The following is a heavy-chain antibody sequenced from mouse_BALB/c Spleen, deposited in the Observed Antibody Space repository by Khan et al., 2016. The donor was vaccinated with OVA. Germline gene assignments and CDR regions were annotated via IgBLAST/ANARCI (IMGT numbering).Heavy chain of an antibody. D-gene: IGHD1-1*01. CDR3: ARIKKIVATYFDY. V-gene: IGHV1S81*02. CDR2: TIPTNGRT. J-gene: IGHJ2*01. CDR1: GYTFTSYW. Sequence: QVQLQQSGVELVKAGASVKMSCKASGYTFTSYWMHWVKQRLGQGLEGFAETIPTNGRTYYNEKFKSKATLTVDKSSSTAFMLLSGPTFEDSAVYYCARIKKIVATYFDYWGQGTTLTVSS.